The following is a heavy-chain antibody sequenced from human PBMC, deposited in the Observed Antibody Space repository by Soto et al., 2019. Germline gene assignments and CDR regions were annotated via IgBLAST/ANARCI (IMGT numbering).Heavy chain of an antibody. D-gene: IGHD2-15*01. CDR2: ISSSSYI. V-gene: IGHV3-21*01. CDR3: ARDLPGGLFDY. J-gene: IGHJ4*02. Sequence: VGSLRLSCAASGFTFSSYSMNWVRQAPGKGLEWVSSISSSSYIYYADSVKGRFTISRDNAKNSLYLQMNSLRAEDTAVYYCARDLPGGLFDYWGQGTLVTVSS. CDR1: GFTFSSYS.